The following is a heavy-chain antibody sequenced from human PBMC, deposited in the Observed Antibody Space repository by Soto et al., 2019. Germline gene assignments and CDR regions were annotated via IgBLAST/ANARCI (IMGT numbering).Heavy chain of an antibody. CDR3: AKDVATSGSKYFYGMDV. CDR1: GVIFNIYG. D-gene: IGHD1-1*01. V-gene: IGHV3-30*18. Sequence: QELLVESGGGVVQPGRSLRLSCSASGVIFNIYGMHWVRQAPGKGLEWVAVISYDGNYQYYADSVKGRFTISRDNSKNTLYLEINSLRIEDTAVYSCAKDVATSGSKYFYGMDVWGQGTTVSVSS. CDR2: ISYDGNYQ. J-gene: IGHJ6*02.